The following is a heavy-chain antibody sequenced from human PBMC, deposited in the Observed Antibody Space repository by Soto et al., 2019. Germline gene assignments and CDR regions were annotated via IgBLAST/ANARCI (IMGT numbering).Heavy chain of an antibody. V-gene: IGHV3-73*01. D-gene: IGHD3-10*01. CDR2: IRSKANSYAT. CDR1: GFTFSGSA. J-gene: IGHJ6*02. Sequence: GGSLRLSCAASGFTFSGSAMHWVRQASGKGLEWVGRIRSKANSYATAYAASVKGRFTISRDDSKNTAYLQMNSLKTEDTAVYYCTRLRAYYYGSGSYMVSEGNYYYYGMDVWGQGTTVTVSS. CDR3: TRLRAYYYGSGSYMVSEGNYYYYGMDV.